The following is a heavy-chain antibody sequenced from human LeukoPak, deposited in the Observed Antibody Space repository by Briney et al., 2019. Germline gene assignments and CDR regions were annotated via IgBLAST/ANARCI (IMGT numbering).Heavy chain of an antibody. CDR1: GGSISSYS. CDR3: ARVRYFDWLLSGDNWFDP. V-gene: IGHV4-59*01. CDR2: IYYSGST. D-gene: IGHD3-9*01. Sequence: SETLSLTCTVSGGSISSYSSRWIRHPPRKGLEWIGYIYYSGSTNYNPALKSRVTISVDTSKNQFSLKLSSVTAADTAVYYCARVRYFDWLLSGDNWFDPWGQGTLVTVSS. J-gene: IGHJ5*02.